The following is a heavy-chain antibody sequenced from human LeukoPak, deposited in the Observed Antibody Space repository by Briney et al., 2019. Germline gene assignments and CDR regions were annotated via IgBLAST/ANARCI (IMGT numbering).Heavy chain of an antibody. CDR2: IIPILGIA. V-gene: IGHV1-69*04. CDR3: AREYQEIRRTRLFDL. J-gene: IGHJ5*02. D-gene: IGHD2-2*01. CDR1: GGTFSSYT. Sequence: ASVKVSCKASGGTFSSYTISWVRQAPGQGLEWMGRIIPILGIANYAQKFQGRVTITADKSTSTAYMELSSLRSEDTAVYYCAREYQEIRRTRLFDLWGKGTLVTVSS.